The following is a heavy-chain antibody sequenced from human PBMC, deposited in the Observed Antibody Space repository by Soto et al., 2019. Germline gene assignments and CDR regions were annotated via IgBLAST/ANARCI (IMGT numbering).Heavy chain of an antibody. V-gene: IGHV3-9*01. CDR3: AKALGFLEWLGSPDY. CDR2: ISWNSGSI. Sequence: GGSPRLPCAASGFTFDDYAMHWVRQAPGKGLEWVSGISWNSGSIGYADSVKGRFTISRDNAKNSLYLQMNSLRAEDTALYYCAKALGFLEWLGSPDYWGQGTLVTVSS. D-gene: IGHD3-3*01. CDR1: GFTFDDYA. J-gene: IGHJ4*02.